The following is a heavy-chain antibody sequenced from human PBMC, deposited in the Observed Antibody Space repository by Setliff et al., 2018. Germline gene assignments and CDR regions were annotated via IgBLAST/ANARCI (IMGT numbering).Heavy chain of an antibody. D-gene: IGHD2-21*02. J-gene: IGHJ4*02. CDR2: ISCYDGNT. CDR3: ARVRPCGGDCSTGVGGPYYFDH. CDR1: GYTFNSYG. Sequence: ASVKVSCKASGYTFNSYGISWVRQAPGQGLEWMGWISCYDGNTRYVRKIQGRVTMTTDTSTTTAYMELRSLTSDDTAVYYCARVRPCGGDCSTGVGGPYYFDHWGQGTLVTVSS. V-gene: IGHV1-18*01.